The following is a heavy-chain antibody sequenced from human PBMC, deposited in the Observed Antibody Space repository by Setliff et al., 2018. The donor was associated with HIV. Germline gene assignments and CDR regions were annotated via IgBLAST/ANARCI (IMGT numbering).Heavy chain of an antibody. V-gene: IGHV1-2*04. CDR3: AKDYGDGHNWGAFDI. Sequence: ASVKVSCKASGYTFTNFYMYWVRQAPGQGLEWMAWINSATGGTNYAQNFQGWVTVTRDNTKNFVFLEMTNLRPEDTALYFCAKDYGDGHNWGAFDISGQGTMVTVSS. D-gene: IGHD1-1*01. CDR1: GYTFTNFY. CDR2: INSATGGT. J-gene: IGHJ3*02.